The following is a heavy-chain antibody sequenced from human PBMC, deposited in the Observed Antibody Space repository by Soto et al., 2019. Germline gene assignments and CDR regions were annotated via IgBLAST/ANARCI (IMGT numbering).Heavy chain of an antibody. CDR2: IIPIFGTA. CDR1: GGTFSSYA. Sequence: GASVKVSCKASGGTFSSYAISWVRQAPGQGLEWMGGIIPIFGTANYAQKFQGRVTITADESTSTAYMELSSLRSEDTAVYYCARASIVATIWAGYYYYGMDVWGQGTTVTVSS. V-gene: IGHV1-69*13. D-gene: IGHD5-12*01. CDR3: ARASIVATIWAGYYYYGMDV. J-gene: IGHJ6*02.